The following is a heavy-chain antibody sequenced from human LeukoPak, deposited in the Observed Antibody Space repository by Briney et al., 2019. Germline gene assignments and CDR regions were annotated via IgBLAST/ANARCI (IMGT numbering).Heavy chain of an antibody. Sequence: ASVKVSCKASGYTFTSYGISWVRQAPGQGLEWMGWINTNTGNPTYAQGFTGRFVFSLDTSVSTAYLQISSLKAEDTAVYYCARREKDILTGYFDWYFDLWGRGTLVTVSS. CDR1: GYTFTSYG. CDR2: INTNTGNP. J-gene: IGHJ2*01. V-gene: IGHV7-4-1*02. CDR3: ARREKDILTGYFDWYFDL. D-gene: IGHD3-9*01.